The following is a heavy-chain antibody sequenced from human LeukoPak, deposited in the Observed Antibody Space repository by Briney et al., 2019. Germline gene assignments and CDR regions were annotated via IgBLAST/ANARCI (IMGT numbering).Heavy chain of an antibody. J-gene: IGHJ4*02. D-gene: IGHD3-10*01. CDR3: ARKIYGSDNYIDY. CDR2: LSSGGSMI. Sequence: PGGSVRLSCVASGFTFSDYYINWLRQAPGRGLEWIAYLSSGGSMIYYADSVKGRFAISRDNAKNSVYLQMNSLRAEDTALYYCARKIYGSDNYIDYWGQGTLVTVSS. V-gene: IGHV3-11*01. CDR1: GFTFSDYY.